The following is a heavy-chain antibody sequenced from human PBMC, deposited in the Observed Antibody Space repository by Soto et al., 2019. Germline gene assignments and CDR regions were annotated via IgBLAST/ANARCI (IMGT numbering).Heavy chain of an antibody. J-gene: IGHJ4*02. Sequence: PSETLSPTCPVYGASVTNSSYYWGWIRQSPGKGLEWIGSVYYRGRSYSKSSVKSRVTISVDTSKNRFSLSLNSVTASDTAVYFCVSQRTTVPTQAYFDYWGPGALVTVSS. CDR3: VSQRTTVPTQAYFDY. CDR2: VYYRGRS. D-gene: IGHD4-17*01. V-gene: IGHV4-39*01. CDR1: GASVTNSSYY.